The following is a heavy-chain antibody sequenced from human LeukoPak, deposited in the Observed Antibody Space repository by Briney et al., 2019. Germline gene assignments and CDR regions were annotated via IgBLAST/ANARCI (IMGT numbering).Heavy chain of an antibody. J-gene: IGHJ4*02. D-gene: IGHD4-17*01. CDR2: IRSKNDGGAA. CDR3: TRRDRNYGHLDF. Sequence: PGGSLRLSCAVSGLTFATAWMSWVRQIPGKGLEWIGRIRSKNDGGAAHYAAPMKDRFAISRDDSKNMVFLQIDSLRTEDTAIYYCTRRDRNYGHLDFWGQGTLVTVSS. V-gene: IGHV3-15*01. CDR1: GLTFATAW.